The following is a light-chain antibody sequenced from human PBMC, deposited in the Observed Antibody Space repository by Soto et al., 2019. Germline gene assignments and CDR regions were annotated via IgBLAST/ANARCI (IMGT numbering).Light chain of an antibody. J-gene: IGLJ1*01. CDR2: ANN. CDR3: SSHAGNNNYV. V-gene: IGLV1-40*01. CDR1: SSNIGAGYD. Sequence: QSVLTQPPSVSGAPGQRVTISCTGSSSNIGAGYDVHWYQQFPGTAPRLLIYANNNRPSGVPDRFSGSKSGTSASLTVSGLQTEDEADYYCSSHAGNNNYVFGTGTKVTVL.